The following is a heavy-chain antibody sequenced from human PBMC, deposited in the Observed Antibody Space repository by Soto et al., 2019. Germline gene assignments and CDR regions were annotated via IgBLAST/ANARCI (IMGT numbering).Heavy chain of an antibody. CDR1: GGTFSSYT. CDR2: IIPILGIA. CDR3: APSLVVTAILNFDY. Sequence: QVQLVQSGAEVKKPGSSVKVSCKASGGTFSSYTISWVRQAPGQGLEWMGRIIPILGIANYAQKFQGRVTITAEKSTGTAYMELSSLRSEDTAVYYCAPSLVVTAILNFDYWGQGTLVTVSS. D-gene: IGHD2-21*02. J-gene: IGHJ4*02. V-gene: IGHV1-69*02.